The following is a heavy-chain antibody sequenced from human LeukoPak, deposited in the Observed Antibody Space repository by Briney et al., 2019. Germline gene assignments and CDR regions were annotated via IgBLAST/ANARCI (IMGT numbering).Heavy chain of an antibody. V-gene: IGHV4-59*12. J-gene: IGHJ6*03. CDR2: IYYSGST. CDR1: GGSISSYY. Sequence: PSETLSLTCTVSGGSISSYYWSWIRQPPGKGLEWIGYIYYSGSTNYNPSLKSRVTISVDTSKNQFSLKLSSVTAADTAVYYCARDSRYCSSTSCQYYYYYYMDVWGKGTTVTVSS. D-gene: IGHD2-2*01. CDR3: ARDSRYCSSTSCQYYYYYYMDV.